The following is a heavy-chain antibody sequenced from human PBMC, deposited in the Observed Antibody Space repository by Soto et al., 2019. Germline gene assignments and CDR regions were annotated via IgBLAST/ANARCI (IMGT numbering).Heavy chain of an antibody. V-gene: IGHV3-23*01. D-gene: IGHD3-22*01. CDR2: ISGSGGST. CDR1: EFTFSSYA. J-gene: IGHJ6*02. Sequence: GGSLRLSCAASEFTFSSYAMSWVRQAPGKGLEWVSAISGSGGSTYYADSVKGRFTISRDNSKNTLYLQMNSLRAEDTAVYYCAKYYYDSSGPLPGYYYYGMDVWGQGTTVTVSS. CDR3: AKYYYDSSGPLPGYYYYGMDV.